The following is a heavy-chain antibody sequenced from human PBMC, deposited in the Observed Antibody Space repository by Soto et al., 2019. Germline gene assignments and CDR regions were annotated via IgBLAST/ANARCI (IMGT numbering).Heavy chain of an antibody. CDR3: ARGDSTDCSNGVCSFFYNHDMDV. D-gene: IGHD2-8*01. CDR2: INPKSGGT. CDR1: GYTFTSYG. V-gene: IGHV1-2*04. J-gene: IGHJ6*02. Sequence: GASVKVSCKASGYTFTSYGISWVRQAPGQGLEWLGRINPKSGGTSTAQKFQGWVTMTTDTSISTASMELTRLTSDDTAIYYCARGDSTDCSNGVCSFFYNHDMDVWGQGTTVTVSS.